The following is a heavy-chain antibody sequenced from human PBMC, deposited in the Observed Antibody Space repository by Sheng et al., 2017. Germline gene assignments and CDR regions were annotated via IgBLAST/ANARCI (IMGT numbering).Heavy chain of an antibody. J-gene: IGHJ4*02. Sequence: QVQLQQWGAGLLKPSETLSLTCAVYGGSFSGYYWSWIRQPPGKGLEWIGEINHSGSTNYNPSLKSRVTISVDTSKNQFSLKLSSVTAADTAVYYCARIKSGSYGPFDYWGQGTLVTVSS. CDR2: INHSGST. CDR1: GGSFSGYY. CDR3: ARIKSGSYGPFDY. D-gene: IGHD1-26*01. V-gene: IGHV4-34*01.